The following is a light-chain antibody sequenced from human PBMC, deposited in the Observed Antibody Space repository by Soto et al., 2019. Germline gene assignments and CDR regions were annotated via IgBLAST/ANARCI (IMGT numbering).Light chain of an antibody. Sequence: DIPMTQSPCSLSASVGDRVTITCRASQSISSYLNWYQQKPGKAPKLLIYAASSLQSGVTSRFSGSGSGTDFTLTISSLQPEDFATYYCQQSYSTPPWTFGQGTKVEIK. CDR2: AAS. J-gene: IGKJ1*01. V-gene: IGKV1-39*01. CDR1: QSISSY. CDR3: QQSYSTPPWT.